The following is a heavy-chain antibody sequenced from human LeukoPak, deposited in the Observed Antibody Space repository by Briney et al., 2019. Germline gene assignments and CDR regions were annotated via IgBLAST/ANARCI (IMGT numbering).Heavy chain of an antibody. V-gene: IGHV1-69*04. CDR1: GGTFTSYA. D-gene: IGHD2-15*01. CDR2: IIPILGIA. J-gene: IGHJ4*02. Sequence: GASVKVSCKAAGGTFTSYAISWVRQAPGQGLEWMGRIIPILGIANDAQKFQGRVTIPPDKSTSTASMELSSLRSEDTALYYWARDPTPKYCSGGICYEAANFWGRGTLVTVSS. CDR3: ARDPTPKYCSGGICYEAANF.